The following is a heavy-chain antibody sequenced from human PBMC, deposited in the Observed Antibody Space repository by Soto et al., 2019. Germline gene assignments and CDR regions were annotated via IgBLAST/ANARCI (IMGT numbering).Heavy chain of an antibody. Sequence: QVQLVESGGGVVQPGRSLRLSCAVSGFTLSSHAMHWVRQARGKGLEWVALISDGSNKYYADSVKGRFTTSRDNSKNTMYLQMNSLSVEDTAVYYCARDDEGGSDCDLGYWGQGALVTVSS. D-gene: IGHD1-26*01. CDR1: GFTLSSHA. CDR3: ARDDEGGSDCDLGY. J-gene: IGHJ4*02. CDR2: ISDGSNK. V-gene: IGHV3-30-3*01.